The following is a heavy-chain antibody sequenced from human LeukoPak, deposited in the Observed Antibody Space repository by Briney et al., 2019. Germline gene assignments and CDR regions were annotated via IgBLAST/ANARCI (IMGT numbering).Heavy chain of an antibody. CDR1: GFTFSSYA. CDR2: ISSNGGST. V-gene: IGHV3-64*01. J-gene: IGHJ4*02. CDR3: ARGGLRASFDY. Sequence: PGGSLRLSCAASGFTFSSYAMHWVRQAPGKGLEYVSAISSNGGSTYYANSVKGRFTVSRDNSKNTLYLQMGSLRAEDMAVYYCARGGLRASFDYWGQGTLVTVSS. D-gene: IGHD5-12*01.